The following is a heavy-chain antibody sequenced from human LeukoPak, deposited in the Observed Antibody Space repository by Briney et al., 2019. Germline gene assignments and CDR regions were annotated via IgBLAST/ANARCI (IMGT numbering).Heavy chain of an antibody. CDR1: GFTFSSYA. Sequence: PGGSLRLSCAGSGFTFSSYAMSWVRQAPGKGLEWVSAISGSGGSTYYADSVKGRFTISRDNSKNTLYLQMNSLRAEDTAVYYCAKVYGGYDYLDYWGQGTLVTVSS. CDR2: ISGSGGST. D-gene: IGHD5-12*01. CDR3: AKVYGGYDYLDY. J-gene: IGHJ4*02. V-gene: IGHV3-23*01.